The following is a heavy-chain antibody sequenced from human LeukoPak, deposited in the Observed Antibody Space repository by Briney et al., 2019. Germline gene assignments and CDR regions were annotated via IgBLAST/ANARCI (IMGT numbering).Heavy chain of an antibody. V-gene: IGHV4-59*01. CDR1: GGSISSYY. J-gene: IGHJ4*02. CDR2: IYNSGST. Sequence: SETLSLTCIVSGGSISSYYWSWIRQPPGKGLEWIGYIYNSGSTNYNPSLKSRVTISLDTSKNQFSLKLSSVTAADTAVYYCARDYDSSGSGYWGQGTLVTVSS. CDR3: ARDYDSSGSGY. D-gene: IGHD3-22*01.